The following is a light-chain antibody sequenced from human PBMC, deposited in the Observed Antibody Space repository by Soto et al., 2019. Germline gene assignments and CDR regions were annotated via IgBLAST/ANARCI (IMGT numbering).Light chain of an antibody. CDR3: QQYGSSGT. Sequence: EIVLTQSPGTLSLSPGERATLSCRASRSVGNNYLAWYQQRPGQAPRLLIYGASNRATGIPDRFSGSGSGTDFTLTISRLEPEDFAVYYCQQYGSSGTFGQGTKVDIK. CDR2: GAS. J-gene: IGKJ1*01. V-gene: IGKV3-20*01. CDR1: RSVGNNY.